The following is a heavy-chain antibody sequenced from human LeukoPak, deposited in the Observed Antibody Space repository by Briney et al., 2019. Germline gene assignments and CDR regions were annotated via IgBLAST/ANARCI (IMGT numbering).Heavy chain of an antibody. J-gene: IGHJ4*02. D-gene: IGHD4-17*01. CDR2: IYYSGNT. CDR1: GGSIRSGPYY. Sequence: TSETLSLTCNVSGGSIRSGPYYWGWIRQPPGKRLEWIGSIYYSGNTQYSPSLRSRVTISVDTSMNEFSLKLRSVTAADTAVYYCARLHDYGDYYADYWGQGTLVTVSS. CDR3: ARLHDYGDYYADY. V-gene: IGHV4-39*01.